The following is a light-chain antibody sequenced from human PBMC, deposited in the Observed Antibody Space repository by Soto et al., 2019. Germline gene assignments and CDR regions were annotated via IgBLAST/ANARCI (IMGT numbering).Light chain of an antibody. CDR1: QSVSSN. V-gene: IGKV3-15*01. CDR3: QEYNNWLWT. J-gene: IGKJ1*01. Sequence: EIVMTQSPATLSVSPGERATLSCRASQSVSSNLAWYQQKPGQAPRLLIYGASTSATGIPARFSGSGSGTEFTLTITSLQSEAFAVYYCQEYNNWLWTFGQGTKVEIK. CDR2: GAS.